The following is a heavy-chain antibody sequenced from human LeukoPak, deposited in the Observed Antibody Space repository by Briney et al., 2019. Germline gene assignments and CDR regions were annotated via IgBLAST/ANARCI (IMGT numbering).Heavy chain of an antibody. J-gene: IGHJ4*02. Sequence: QPGGSLRLSCAASGFTFSTSWMTWVRQASGKGLEWVGRIRSRANNYATAYAASVKGRFTISRDDSKNTAYLQMNSLKTEDTAVYYCTGDNFDSSVKFDYWGQGTLVTVSS. CDR2: IRSRANNYAT. V-gene: IGHV3-73*01. D-gene: IGHD3-22*01. CDR3: TGDNFDSSVKFDY. CDR1: GFTFSTSW.